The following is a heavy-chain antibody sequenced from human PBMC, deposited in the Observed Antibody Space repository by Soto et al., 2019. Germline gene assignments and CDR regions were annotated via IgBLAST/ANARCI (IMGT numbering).Heavy chain of an antibody. CDR2: IYYSGST. CDR1: GGSISSGDYY. Sequence: QVQLQESGPGLVKPSQTLSLTCTVSGGSISSGDYYWSWIRQPPGKGLEWIGYIYYSGSTYYNPSLKSRVXXSXDXXKNQFSLKLSSVTAADTAVYYCAREEDYYGSGSYSWGQGTLVTVSS. CDR3: AREEDYYGSGSYS. V-gene: IGHV4-30-4*01. J-gene: IGHJ5*02. D-gene: IGHD3-10*01.